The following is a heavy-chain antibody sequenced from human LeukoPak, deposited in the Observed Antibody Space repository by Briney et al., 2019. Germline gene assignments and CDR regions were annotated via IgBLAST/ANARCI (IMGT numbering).Heavy chain of an antibody. V-gene: IGHV3-23*01. D-gene: IGHD1-26*01. J-gene: IGHJ4*02. CDR2: ISGSGGST. Sequence: GGSLRLSCAASGFTFSSYAMSWVRQAPGKGLELVSAISGSGGSTYYADSVKGRFTISRDNSKNTLYLQMNSLRAEDTAVYYCAKETSSGNFVTIDCWGQGALVTVSS. CDR1: GFTFSSYA. CDR3: AKETSSGNFVTIDC.